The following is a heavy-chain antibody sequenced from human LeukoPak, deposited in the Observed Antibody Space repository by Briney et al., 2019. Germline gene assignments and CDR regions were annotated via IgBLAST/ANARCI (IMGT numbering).Heavy chain of an antibody. J-gene: IGHJ4*02. CDR3: ARTYCSGGSCYSNIDY. V-gene: IGHV3-21*01. CDR1: GFTFSSYS. D-gene: IGHD2-15*01. CDR2: ISSSSSYI. Sequence: PGGSLRLSCAASGFTFSSYSMHWVRQAPGKGREWVSSISSSSSYIYYADSVKGRFTISRDNAKNSLYLQMNSLRAEDTAVYYCARTYCSGGSCYSNIDYWGQGTLVTVSS.